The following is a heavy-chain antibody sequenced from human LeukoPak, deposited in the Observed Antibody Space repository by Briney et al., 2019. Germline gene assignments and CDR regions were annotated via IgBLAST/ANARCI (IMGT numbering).Heavy chain of an antibody. CDR3: ARDIGSGSYGPRRAHHWFDP. J-gene: IGHJ5*02. V-gene: IGHV4-39*07. Sequence: PSETLSLTCTVSGGSISSSSYYWGWIRQPPGEGLEWIGSIYYSGSTYYNPSLKSRVIISVDTSKNQFSLKLSSVTAADTAVYYCARDIGSGSYGPRRAHHWFDPWGQGTLVTVSS. CDR2: IYYSGST. D-gene: IGHD3-10*01. CDR1: GGSISSSSYY.